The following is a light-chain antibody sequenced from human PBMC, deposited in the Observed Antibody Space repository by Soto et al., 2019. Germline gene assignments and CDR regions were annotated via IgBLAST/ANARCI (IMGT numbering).Light chain of an antibody. CDR3: QQYDIYSRT. V-gene: IGKV1-5*01. CDR1: QSISNW. Sequence: DIQMTQSPSTLSASVGDRVTITCRASQSISNWLAWYQQKPGKAPKLLIYDASTLQSGVPSRFSGSGSGTEFTLTISCLQPDDFATYYCQQYDIYSRTFGQGTKV. J-gene: IGKJ1*01. CDR2: DAS.